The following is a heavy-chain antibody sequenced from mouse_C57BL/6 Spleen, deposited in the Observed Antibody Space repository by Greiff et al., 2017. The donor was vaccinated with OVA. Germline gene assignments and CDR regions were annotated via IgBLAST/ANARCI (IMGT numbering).Heavy chain of an antibody. V-gene: IGHV1-72*01. Sequence: QVQLQQPGAELVKPGASVKLSCKASGYTFTSYWMHWVKQRPGRGLEWIGRIDPNSGGTKYNEKFKSKATLTVDKPSSTAYMQLSSLTSEDSAVYYCARSYYDYDGPQADWGQGTSVTVSS. D-gene: IGHD2-4*01. CDR2: IDPNSGGT. CDR1: GYTFTSYW. CDR3: ARSYYDYDGPQAD. J-gene: IGHJ4*01.